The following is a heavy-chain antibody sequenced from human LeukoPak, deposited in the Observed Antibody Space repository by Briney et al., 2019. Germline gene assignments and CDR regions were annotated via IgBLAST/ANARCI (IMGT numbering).Heavy chain of an antibody. CDR1: GYTFTSYD. CDR2: MNPNSGNT. D-gene: IGHD7-27*01. J-gene: IGHJ6*03. CDR3: ARVQPHWGWAGYYYYYYMDV. V-gene: IGHV1-8*03. Sequence: ASVKVSCKASGYTFTSYDINWVRQATGQGLEWMGWMNPNSGNTGYAQKFQGRVTITRNTSISTAYMELSSLTSEDTAVYYCARVQPHWGWAGYYYYYYMDVWGKGTTVTVSS.